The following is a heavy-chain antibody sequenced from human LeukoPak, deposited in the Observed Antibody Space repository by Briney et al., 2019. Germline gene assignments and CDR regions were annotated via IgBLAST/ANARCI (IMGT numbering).Heavy chain of an antibody. CDR2: ISNSGGYI. CDR1: GFTVSSYS. CDR3: AREPQLRGYFDY. V-gene: IGHV3-21*06. Sequence: GGSLRLSCAASGFTVSSYSINWVRQAPGKGLEWVSSISNSGGYIYYADSVKGRFTISRDNAKNSLYLQMNSLRAEDTTVYYCAREPQLRGYFDYWGQGTLVTVSS. J-gene: IGHJ4*02. D-gene: IGHD4-17*01.